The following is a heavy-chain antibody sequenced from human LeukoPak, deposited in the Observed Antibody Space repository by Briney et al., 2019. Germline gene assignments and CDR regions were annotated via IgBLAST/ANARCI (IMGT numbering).Heavy chain of an antibody. J-gene: IGHJ5*02. D-gene: IGHD4-17*01. Sequence: TGGSLRLSCAASGFTFSSYAMSWVRQAPGKGLEWVSAISGSGGSTYYADSVKGRFTISRDNSKNTLYLQMNSLRAEDTAVYYCARLYGDYGVYWFDPWGQGTLVTVSS. V-gene: IGHV3-23*01. CDR1: GFTFSSYA. CDR2: ISGSGGST. CDR3: ARLYGDYGVYWFDP.